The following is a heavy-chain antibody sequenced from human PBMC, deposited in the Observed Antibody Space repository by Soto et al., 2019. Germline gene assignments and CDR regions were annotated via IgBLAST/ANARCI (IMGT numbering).Heavy chain of an antibody. D-gene: IGHD1-26*01. CDR3: ARRSGSYWFDP. Sequence: QVQLQESGPGLVKPSETLSLTCVVSGGSISTNTWWNWVRQTPGQGLEWIGEVFHSGSTNYNSSLKTRVTVSVDQSKSQFSLKLSSVSAADTAVYFCARRSGSYWFDPWGQGILVTVSS. J-gene: IGHJ5*02. CDR2: VFHSGST. CDR1: GGSISTNTW. V-gene: IGHV4-4*02.